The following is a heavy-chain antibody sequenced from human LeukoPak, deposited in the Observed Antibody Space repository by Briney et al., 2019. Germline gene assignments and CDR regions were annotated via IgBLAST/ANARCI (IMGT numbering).Heavy chain of an antibody. CDR1: GYSISSGYY. CDR2: IYHSGST. Sequence: SETLSLTCAVSGYSISSGYYWGWIRQPPGKGLEWIGSIYHSGSTYYNPSLKSRVTISVDTSKNQFSLKLSSVTAADTAVYYCASLVVVAATGYYFDYWGQGTLVTVSS. CDR3: ASLVVVAATGYYFDY. D-gene: IGHD2-15*01. J-gene: IGHJ4*02. V-gene: IGHV4-38-2*01.